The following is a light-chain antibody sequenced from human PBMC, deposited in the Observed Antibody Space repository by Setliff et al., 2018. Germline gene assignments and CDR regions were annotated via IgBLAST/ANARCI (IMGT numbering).Light chain of an antibody. V-gene: IGLV2-14*01. CDR2: EVS. Sequence: QSVLTQPASVSGSPGQSITISCTGTRSDVGAYKYVSWYQQHPGKAPRLIIYEVSDRPSGISHRFSGSKSGNGASLTISGLQAEDEADYYCSSYTSSSTLVFGTGTK. CDR3: SSYTSSSTLV. CDR1: RSDVGAYKY. J-gene: IGLJ1*01.